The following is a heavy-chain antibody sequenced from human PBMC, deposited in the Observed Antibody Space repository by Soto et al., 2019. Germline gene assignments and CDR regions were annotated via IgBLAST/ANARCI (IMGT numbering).Heavy chain of an antibody. Sequence: SETLSLTCTVSGGSISSGGYYWSWIRQHPGKGLEWIGYMYYSGSTYYNPSLKSRVTISVDTSKNQFSLIMNSLRPEDTALYYCASLLPPTVLTNYRPYVADVWGQGTTVTVSS. CDR3: ASLLPPTVLTNYRPYVADV. D-gene: IGHD1-7*01. CDR2: MYYSGST. J-gene: IGHJ6*02. CDR1: GGSISSGGYY. V-gene: IGHV4-31*03.